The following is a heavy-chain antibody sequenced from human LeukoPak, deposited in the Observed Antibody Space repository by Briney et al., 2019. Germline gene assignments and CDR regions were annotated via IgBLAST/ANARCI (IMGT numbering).Heavy chain of an antibody. CDR1: GYTLTELS. CDR2: FDPEDGET. V-gene: IGHV1-24*01. D-gene: IGHD2-2*01. CDR3: ATHRNGIVVVPAARYQFDY. J-gene: IGHJ4*02. Sequence: ASVKASCKVSGYTLTELSMHWVRQAPGKGLEWMGGFDPEDGETIYAQKFQGRVTMTEDTSTDTAYMELSSLRSEDTAVYYCATHRNGIVVVPAARYQFDYWGQGTLVTVSS.